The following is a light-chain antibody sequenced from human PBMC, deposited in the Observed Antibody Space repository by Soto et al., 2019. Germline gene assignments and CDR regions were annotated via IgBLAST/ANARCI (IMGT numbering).Light chain of an antibody. J-gene: IGLJ3*02. CDR1: SSDVGGHNY. Sequence: QSALTQPASVSGSPGQSITISCTGTSSDVGGHNYVSWYQQQHAGKAPKLMIYEVSNRPSGVSNRFSGSTSANTASLTISGLQAEDEADYYCSSFTSSNTCVFGGGTKVTVL. V-gene: IGLV2-14*01. CDR3: SSFTSSNTCV. CDR2: EVS.